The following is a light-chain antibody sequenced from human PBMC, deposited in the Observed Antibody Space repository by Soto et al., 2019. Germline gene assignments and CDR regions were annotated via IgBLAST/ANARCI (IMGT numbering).Light chain of an antibody. CDR1: SSDVGAYNY. V-gene: IGLV2-11*01. CDR3: CSYADNYRYV. Sequence: QSVLTQPRSVSGSPGQSVTISCTGTSSDVGAYNYVSWYQQHPGKAPKLMTYDVSKRPSGVPDRFSGSKSGNTASLTISGLQAEDEADYYCCSYADNYRYVVGTGTKLTVL. CDR2: DVS. J-gene: IGLJ1*01.